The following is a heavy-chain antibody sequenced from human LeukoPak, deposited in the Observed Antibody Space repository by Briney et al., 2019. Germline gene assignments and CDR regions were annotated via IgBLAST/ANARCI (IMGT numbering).Heavy chain of an antibody. CDR3: ARQTGSGLFILP. D-gene: IGHD3/OR15-3a*01. CDR2: IYYSGNT. V-gene: IGHV4-39*01. CDR1: GVSISSSNSY. J-gene: IGHJ4*02. Sequence: SETLSLTCTVPGVSISSSNSYWGWIRQPPGKGLEWIGSIYYSGNTYYNASLKSQVSISIDTSKNQFSLKLTSVTAADTAVYYCARQTGSGLFILPGGQGTLVTVSS.